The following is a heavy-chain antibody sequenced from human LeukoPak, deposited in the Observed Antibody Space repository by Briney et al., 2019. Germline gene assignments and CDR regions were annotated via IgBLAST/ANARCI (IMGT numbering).Heavy chain of an antibody. V-gene: IGHV3-74*01. CDR1: GFTFSTSW. CDR2: IKSDGSTT. Sequence: GGSLRLSGAASGFTFSTSWMHWVRQAPGKGLVWVSRIKSDGSTTSYADSVKGRFTISRDNAKNTLYLQMNSLRAEDTAVYYCARGGSPFYWGQGTLVTVSS. D-gene: IGHD3-10*01. J-gene: IGHJ4*02. CDR3: ARGGSPFY.